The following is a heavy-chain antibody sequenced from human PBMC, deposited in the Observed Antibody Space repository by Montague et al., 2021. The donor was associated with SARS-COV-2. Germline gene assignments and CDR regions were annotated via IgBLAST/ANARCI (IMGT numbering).Heavy chain of an antibody. V-gene: IGHV4-34*01. CDR3: ARGRQHFNMIVVVMTGGEYYFDY. CDR2: INHRGTS. D-gene: IGHD3-22*01. J-gene: IGHJ4*02. CDR1: GGSFSDYF. Sequence: SETLSLTCAVYGGSFSDYFWTWIRQPPGKGLEWIGEINHRGTSNYNPSLKSRVSISVDTSKNQFSLYLGSVTAADTAVYYCARGRQHFNMIVVVMTGGEYYFDYGGQGTLVTVSS.